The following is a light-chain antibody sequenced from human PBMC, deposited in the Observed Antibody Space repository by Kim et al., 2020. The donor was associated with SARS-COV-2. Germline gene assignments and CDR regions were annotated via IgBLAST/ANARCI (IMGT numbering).Light chain of an antibody. Sequence: SYELTQPPSVSEAPGKTATITCGGDDIGTKSVHWYQQKPGQAPVLVIYYDTDRPSGIPERFSASNSGNTATLTVSMVEAGDEADYYCQVWDSGSDHLVFG. CDR1: DIGTKS. J-gene: IGLJ3*02. CDR3: QVWDSGSDHLV. V-gene: IGLV3-21*04. CDR2: YDT.